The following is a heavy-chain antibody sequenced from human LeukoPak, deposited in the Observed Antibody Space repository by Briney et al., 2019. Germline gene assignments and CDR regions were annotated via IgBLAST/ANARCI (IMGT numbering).Heavy chain of an antibody. D-gene: IGHD4-17*01. Sequence: GGSLRLSCAASGFTFSSYAMSWVRQAPGKGLEWVSVIYSGGSTYYADSVKGRFTISRDNSKNTLYLQMNSLRAEDTAVYYCARDRVMTTVTTTTDYWGQGTLVTVSS. CDR1: GFTFSSYA. V-gene: IGHV3-66*01. CDR3: ARDRVMTTVTTTTDY. CDR2: IYSGGST. J-gene: IGHJ4*02.